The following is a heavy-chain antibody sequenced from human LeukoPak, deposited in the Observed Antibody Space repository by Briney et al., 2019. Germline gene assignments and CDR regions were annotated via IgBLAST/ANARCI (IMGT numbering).Heavy chain of an antibody. Sequence: PGGSLRLSCAASGFTFSSYGMHWVRQAPGKGLEWVAVISYDGSNKYYADSVKGRFTISRDNSKNTLYLQMNSLRAEDTAVYYCAKDGRASGWYDGYFQHWGQGTLVTVSS. D-gene: IGHD6-19*01. CDR2: ISYDGSNK. CDR3: AKDGRASGWYDGYFQH. J-gene: IGHJ1*01. V-gene: IGHV3-30*18. CDR1: GFTFSSYG.